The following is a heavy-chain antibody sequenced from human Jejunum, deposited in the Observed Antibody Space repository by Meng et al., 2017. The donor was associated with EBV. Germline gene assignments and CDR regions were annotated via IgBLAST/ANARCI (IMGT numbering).Heavy chain of an antibody. CDR2: IYHGGGT. Sequence: LKEPGPRLEKPSGTLSRTCVVSGGSISDNDWWSWVRQPPGKGLEWLGEIYHGGGTNYNPSLESRVTISVDKSKNQFSLKLNSVTVADTAVYYCAGNGYYALEYWGPGILVTVSS. CDR1: GGSISDNDW. V-gene: IGHV4-4*02. CDR3: AGNGYYALEY. D-gene: IGHD3-22*01. J-gene: IGHJ4*02.